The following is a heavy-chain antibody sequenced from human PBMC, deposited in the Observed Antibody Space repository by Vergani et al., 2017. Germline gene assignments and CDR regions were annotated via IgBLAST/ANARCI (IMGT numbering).Heavy chain of an antibody. Sequence: QVQLQQWGAGLLKPSETLSLTCAVYGGSFSGYYWSWIRQPPGKGLEWIGEINHSGSTNYNPSLKSRVTISVDTSKNQFSLKLSSVTAADTAVYYCARSAIWFGESRGYYYGMDVWGQGTTVTVSS. CDR3: ARSAIWFGESRGYYYGMDV. CDR1: GGSFSGYY. V-gene: IGHV4-34*01. J-gene: IGHJ6*02. D-gene: IGHD3-10*01. CDR2: INHSGST.